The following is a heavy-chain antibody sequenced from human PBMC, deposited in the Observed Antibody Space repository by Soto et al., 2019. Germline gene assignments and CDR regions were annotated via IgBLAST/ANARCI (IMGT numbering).Heavy chain of an antibody. J-gene: IGHJ6*02. Sequence: QVQLVESGGGVVQPGGSLRLSCAASGFTFSNYAMYWVRQAPGKGLEWVASIWYDESYKYYVDSVKGRFAISRDNSENTMYLQMSALRAEDTAVYYCAKDRAVTALFYYGMDVWGQGTTVTVS. CDR2: IWYDESYK. V-gene: IGHV3-33*06. D-gene: IGHD2-21*02. CDR3: AKDRAVTALFYYGMDV. CDR1: GFTFSNYA.